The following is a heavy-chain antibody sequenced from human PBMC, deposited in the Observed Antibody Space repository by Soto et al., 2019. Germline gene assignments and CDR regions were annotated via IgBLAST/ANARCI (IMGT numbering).Heavy chain of an antibody. D-gene: IGHD3-3*01. J-gene: IGHJ6*02. CDR3: AVNSFWTHQYGMDV. V-gene: IGHV1-18*01. CDR1: GYTFTSYG. Sequence: QVQLVQSGAEVKKPGASVKVSCKASGYTFTSYGISWVRQAPGQGLEWMGWISAYNGNTNYAQKLQGRVTMTTDTSTSTAYMDVSSLRSDDTAVYYCAVNSFWTHQYGMDVWGQGTTVTVSS. CDR2: ISAYNGNT.